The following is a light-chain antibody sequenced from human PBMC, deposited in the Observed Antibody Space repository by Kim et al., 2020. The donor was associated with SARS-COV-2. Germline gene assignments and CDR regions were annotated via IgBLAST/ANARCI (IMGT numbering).Light chain of an antibody. J-gene: IGLJ2*01. CDR3: QAWDSSTVV. CDR2: QDN. CDR1: KLGDKY. Sequence: SVSPGQTASITCSGDKLGDKYACWYQQKPGQSPVLVIYQDNKRPSGIPGRFSGSNSGNIATLTISGTQAMDEADYYCQAWDSSTVVFGGGTQLTVL. V-gene: IGLV3-1*01.